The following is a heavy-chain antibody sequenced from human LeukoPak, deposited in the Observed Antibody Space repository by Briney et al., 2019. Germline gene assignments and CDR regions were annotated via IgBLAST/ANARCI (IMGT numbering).Heavy chain of an antibody. V-gene: IGHV4-39*01. CDR2: IYYSGSA. Sequence: SETLSLTCTVSGGSISSSNYYWGWIRQPPGKGLEWIGSIYYSGSAYYKPSLQSRLAISVDTSTNQFSLKLNSVTAADTALYYCARLERRYYDYVWGSRGPIDFWGQGTLVTVSS. CDR1: GGSISSSNYY. D-gene: IGHD3-16*01. CDR3: ARLERRYYDYVWGSRGPIDF. J-gene: IGHJ4*02.